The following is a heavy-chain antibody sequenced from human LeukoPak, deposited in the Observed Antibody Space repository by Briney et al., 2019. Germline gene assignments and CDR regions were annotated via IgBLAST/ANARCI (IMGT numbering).Heavy chain of an antibody. CDR3: ARGEVYYDRNGLPGAALDF. V-gene: IGHV3-30*04. Sequence: GGSLRLSCTASGFTFSNHAMHWVRQAPGKGLEWLTVISYHGRNEYYADSVTGRFTISRDNSKNTVSLQLNSLRVEDAAVYYCARGEVYYDRNGLPGAALDFWGLGTLVTVSS. CDR2: ISYHGRNE. J-gene: IGHJ3*01. D-gene: IGHD3-22*01. CDR1: GFTFSNHA.